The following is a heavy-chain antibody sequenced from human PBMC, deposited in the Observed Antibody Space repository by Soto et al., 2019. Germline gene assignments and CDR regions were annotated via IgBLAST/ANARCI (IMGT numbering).Heavy chain of an antibody. D-gene: IGHD6-13*01. CDR3: AKVGSSSWYDPIDY. Sequence: EVQLLESGGGLVQPGGSLRLSCAASGFTFSNYAMSWVRQAPGKGLEWVSAIGGSGESTYYADSVKGRFTISRDTSKNTLYLQMNSLRAEDTAIYHCAKVGSSSWYDPIDYWGQGTLVTVSS. J-gene: IGHJ4*02. CDR2: IGGSGEST. CDR1: GFTFSNYA. V-gene: IGHV3-23*01.